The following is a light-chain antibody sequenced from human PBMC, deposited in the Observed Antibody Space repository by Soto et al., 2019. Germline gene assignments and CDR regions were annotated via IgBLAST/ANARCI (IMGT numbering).Light chain of an antibody. CDR2: EAS. Sequence: EIVLTPSPCTLCLSPGEIATLYFSASQSVSSRYLAWYQQKPGQAPSVFIYEASSRATGIPDRFSGSGSGTDFTLTISRLEPEDFAVYDCQQYGSSPPYTFGQGTKVDIK. J-gene: IGKJ2*01. CDR3: QQYGSSPPYT. V-gene: IGKV3-20*01. CDR1: QSVSSRY.